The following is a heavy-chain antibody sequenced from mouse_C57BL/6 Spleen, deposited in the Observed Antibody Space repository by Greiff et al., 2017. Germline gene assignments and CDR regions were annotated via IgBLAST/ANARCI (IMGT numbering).Heavy chain of an antibody. CDR2: ISDGGSYT. V-gene: IGHV5-4*01. Sequence: EVKLVESGGGLVKPGGSLKLSCAASGFTFSSYAMSWVRQTPEKRLEWVATISDGGSYTYYPVNVKGRFTISRDNAKNNLYLQMSHLKSEDTAMYYCARDPYYGSSSYFDYWGQGTTLTVSS. CDR3: ARDPYYGSSSYFDY. J-gene: IGHJ2*01. CDR1: GFTFSSYA. D-gene: IGHD1-1*01.